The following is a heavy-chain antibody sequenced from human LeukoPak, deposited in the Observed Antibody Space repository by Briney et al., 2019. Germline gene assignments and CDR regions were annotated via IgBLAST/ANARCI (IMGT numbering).Heavy chain of an antibody. CDR2: IYYSGST. J-gene: IGHJ4*02. Sequence: SETLSLTCTVSGGSISSYYWSWIRQPPGKGLEWIGYIYYSGSTNYNPSLKSRVTISVDTSKNQFSLKLSSVTAADTAVYYCARANGGSRRTGFDYWGQGTLVTVSS. CDR3: ARANGGSRRTGFDY. D-gene: IGHD1-26*01. CDR1: GGSISSYY. V-gene: IGHV4-59*01.